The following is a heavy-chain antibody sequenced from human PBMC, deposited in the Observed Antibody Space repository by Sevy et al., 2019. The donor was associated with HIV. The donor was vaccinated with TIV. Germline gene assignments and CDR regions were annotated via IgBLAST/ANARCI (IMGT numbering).Heavy chain of an antibody. Sequence: GGSLRLSCAASGFTFSSYVMHWVRQAPGKGLEWVAVIWYDGSNKYYADSVKGRFTISRDNSKNTLYLQMNSLRAEDTAVYYCARDVDGSGSYIYYYYYYGMDVWGQGTTVTVSS. CDR1: GFTFSSYV. CDR3: ARDVDGSGSYIYYYYYYGMDV. V-gene: IGHV3-33*08. D-gene: IGHD3-10*01. CDR2: IWYDGSNK. J-gene: IGHJ6*02.